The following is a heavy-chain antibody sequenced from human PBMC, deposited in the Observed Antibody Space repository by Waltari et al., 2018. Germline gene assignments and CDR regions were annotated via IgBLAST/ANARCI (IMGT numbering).Heavy chain of an antibody. Sequence: EVQLLESGGGLVQPGGSLRLSCAASGLTFSSYAMSWVRQAPGTGLGWVSAISGSGGSTYYADSVKGRFTISRDNSKNTLYLQMNSLRAEDTAVYYCANCPRYYYGSGSPNHYYYMDVWDKGTTVTVSS. D-gene: IGHD3-10*01. CDR3: ANCPRYYYGSGSPNHYYYMDV. CDR2: ISGSGGST. V-gene: IGHV3-23*01. J-gene: IGHJ6*03. CDR1: GLTFSSYA.